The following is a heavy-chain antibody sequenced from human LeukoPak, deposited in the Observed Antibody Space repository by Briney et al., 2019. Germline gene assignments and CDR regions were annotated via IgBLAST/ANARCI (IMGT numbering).Heavy chain of an antibody. CDR2: INWNGGST. J-gene: IGHJ4*02. Sequence: GGSLRLSCAASGFTFDDYGMSWVRQAPGKGLEWVSGINWNGGSTGYADSVKRRFTISRDNAKNSLYLQMNSLRAEDTALYYCVKDLAAGRSAFDYWGQGTLVTVSS. CDR3: VKDLAAGRSAFDY. D-gene: IGHD6-13*01. V-gene: IGHV3-20*04. CDR1: GFTFDDYG.